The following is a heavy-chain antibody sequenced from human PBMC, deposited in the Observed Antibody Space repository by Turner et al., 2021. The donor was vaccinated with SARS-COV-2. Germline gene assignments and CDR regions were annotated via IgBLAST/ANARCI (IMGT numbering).Heavy chain of an antibody. Sequence: EVQLMESVGGLTQPGGSLRLSCLAAGFSFRGYAMGWVRHFPGKGLEWVLSLSGSGESAYYAESVRGRFTISRDNSRNTLHLQMNTWRAGDTALYYCARCGSSGGTPHFDYWGQGIQVTVSS. CDR1: GFSFRGYA. CDR2: LSGSGESA. D-gene: IGHD5-12*01. J-gene: IGHJ4*02. V-gene: IGHV3-23*01. CDR3: ARCGSSGGTPHFDY.